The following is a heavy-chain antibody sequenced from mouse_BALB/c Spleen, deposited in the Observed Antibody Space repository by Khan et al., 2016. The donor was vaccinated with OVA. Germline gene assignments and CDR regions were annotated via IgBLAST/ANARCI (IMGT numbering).Heavy chain of an antibody. CDR1: GYTFTSYW. J-gene: IGHJ4*01. CDR2: IAPGSGST. Sequence: DLVRPGASVKLSCKASGYTFTSYWINWVKQRPGQGLEWIGCIAPGSGSTHYNEMFKGKATLTVDPSSSTAYIQLSSLSYEDSAVFSSTRGNSYSYTCYAMDYWGQGTSVTVSS. V-gene: IGHV1S41*01. CDR3: TRGNSYSYTCYAMDY. D-gene: IGHD2-12*01.